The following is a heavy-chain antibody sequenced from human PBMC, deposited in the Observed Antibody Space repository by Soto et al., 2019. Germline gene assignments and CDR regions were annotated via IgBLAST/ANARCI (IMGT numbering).Heavy chain of an antibody. J-gene: IGHJ2*01. D-gene: IGHD6-19*01. CDR3: ARAGPRFSSGGWYFDL. CDR2: MNPNSGNT. V-gene: IGHV1-8*01. Sequence: ASVKVSCKASGYTFTSYDINWVRQATGQGLEWMGWMNPNSGNTGYAQKFQGRVTMTRNTSISTAYMELSSLRSEDTAVYYCARAGPRFSSGGWYFDLWGRGTLVTVSS. CDR1: GYTFTSYD.